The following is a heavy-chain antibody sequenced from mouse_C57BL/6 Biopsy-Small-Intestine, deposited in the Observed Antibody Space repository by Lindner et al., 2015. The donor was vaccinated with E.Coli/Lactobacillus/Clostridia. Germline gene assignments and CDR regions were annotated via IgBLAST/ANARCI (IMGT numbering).Heavy chain of an antibody. Sequence: VQLQESGTDLMKPGSSVKLSCKATGYTLTGYWIEWVKQRPGHGLEWIGEVLPGSGSTNYNEKFKGKATFTADTSSSTAYMQLNSLTTEDSAIYYCARRYGNAYYFDYWGQGTTLTVSS. CDR2: VLPGSGST. D-gene: IGHD2-1*01. CDR3: ARRYGNAYYFDY. CDR1: GYTLTGYW. J-gene: IGHJ2*01. V-gene: IGHV1-9*01.